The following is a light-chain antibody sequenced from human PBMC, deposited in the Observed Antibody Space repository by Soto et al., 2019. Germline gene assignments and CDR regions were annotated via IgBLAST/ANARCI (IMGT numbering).Light chain of an antibody. CDR3: SSYTTTSTWV. V-gene: IGLV2-14*01. Sequence: QSALTQPASVSGSPGQSITISCTGTITDVGSSNYVSRYKQHPGKAPKLMIYDVSNRPSGVSNRFSGSKSGNTASLTISGLQAEDEADYYCSSYTTTSTWVFGGGTKVTVL. CDR1: ITDVGSSNY. J-gene: IGLJ2*01. CDR2: DVS.